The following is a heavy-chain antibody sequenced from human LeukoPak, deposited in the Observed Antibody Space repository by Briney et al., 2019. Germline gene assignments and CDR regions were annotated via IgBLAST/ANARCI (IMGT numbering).Heavy chain of an antibody. Sequence: TGGSLRLSCAASGFTFRTSWMDWVRQAPGKGLEWVANIKEDGSETHYVDSAKGRFTISRDNARSSLYLQMDSLRVEDTAIYYCSRSLNYWGQGTLVTASS. CDR3: SRSLNY. J-gene: IGHJ4*02. V-gene: IGHV3-7*01. CDR1: GFTFRTSW. CDR2: IKEDGSET.